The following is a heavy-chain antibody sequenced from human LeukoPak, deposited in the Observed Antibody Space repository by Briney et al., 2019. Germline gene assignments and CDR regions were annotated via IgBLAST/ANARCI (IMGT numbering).Heavy chain of an antibody. J-gene: IGHJ4*02. D-gene: IGHD6-13*01. CDR3: ARDLGGIAAAGTFDY. V-gene: IGHV1-46*01. Sequence: ASVKVSCKASGYTFTSYYMHWVRQAPGQGLEWMGIINPSGGSTSYAQRFQGRVTMTRDTSTSTVYMELSSLRSEDTAVYYCARDLGGIAAAGTFDYWGQGTLVTVSS. CDR2: INPSGGST. CDR1: GYTFTSYY.